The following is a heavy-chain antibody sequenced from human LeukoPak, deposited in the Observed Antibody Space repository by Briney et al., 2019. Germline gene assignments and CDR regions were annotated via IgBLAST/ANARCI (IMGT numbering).Heavy chain of an antibody. D-gene: IGHD4/OR15-4a*01. V-gene: IGHV3-30*04. CDR3: ARDRSVVGADFDS. J-gene: IGHJ5*01. CDR1: GFILDNFA. Sequence: GGSLRLSCAASGFILDNFAIHWVRQAPGRGLEWVSIVSFDGTNNFYGDSVKGRFTVSRDNSNNTVYLHMNSLRPDDTAVYFCARDRSVVGADFDSWGQGTLATVSS. CDR2: VSFDGTNN.